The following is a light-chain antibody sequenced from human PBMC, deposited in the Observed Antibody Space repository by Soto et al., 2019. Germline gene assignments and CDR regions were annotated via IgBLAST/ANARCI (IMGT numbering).Light chain of an antibody. CDR3: QQYRTLPLT. CDR2: DAT. Sequence: DIQMTQSPASLAASVGDRVTITCQASQDIRNYLNWYRQKPGKAPELLIYDATNLETVFASGFSRVGYGTHFTFTINSLQPEDVATYYCQQYRTLPLTFGGGTRVEIK. CDR1: QDIRNY. V-gene: IGKV1-33*01. J-gene: IGKJ4*01.